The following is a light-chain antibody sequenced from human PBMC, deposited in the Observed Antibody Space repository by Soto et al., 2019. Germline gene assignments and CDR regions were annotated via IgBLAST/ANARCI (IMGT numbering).Light chain of an antibody. CDR3: QQYGSSPPYT. CDR2: GAS. V-gene: IGKV3-20*01. CDR1: QSVSSSY. J-gene: IGKJ2*01. Sequence: EIVLTQSPGTLSLSPGDGATLSCRASQSVSSSYLAWYQQKPGQAPRLLIYGASSRATGIPDRFSGSGSGTDFTLTISRLEPEDFAVYYCQQYGSSPPYTCGQGTKLEIK.